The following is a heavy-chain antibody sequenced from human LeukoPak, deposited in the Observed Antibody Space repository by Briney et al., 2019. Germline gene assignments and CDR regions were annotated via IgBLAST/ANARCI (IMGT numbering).Heavy chain of an antibody. CDR3: ARDPFGSNAFDI. D-gene: IGHD3-10*01. CDR2: IYYSGST. CDR1: GGSITNYY. J-gene: IGHJ3*02. V-gene: IGHV4-59*01. Sequence: PSETLSLTCIVSGGSITNYYWSWIRQPPGKGLEWIGYIYYSGSTNYNPSLKSRVTISGDTSNNQFSLRLSSVTAADTAVYYCARDPFGSNAFDIWGQGTVVAVSS.